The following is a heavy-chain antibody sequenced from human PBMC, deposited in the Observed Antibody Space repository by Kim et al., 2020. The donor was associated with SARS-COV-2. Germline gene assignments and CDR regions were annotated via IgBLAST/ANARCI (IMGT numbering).Heavy chain of an antibody. D-gene: IGHD6-6*01. Sequence: VKGRFTISRDNSKNTLYLQMNSLRAEDTAVYYCAKEAIAARPDWGGWFDPWGQGTLVTVSS. CDR3: AKEAIAARPDWGGWFDP. J-gene: IGHJ5*02. V-gene: IGHV3-23*01.